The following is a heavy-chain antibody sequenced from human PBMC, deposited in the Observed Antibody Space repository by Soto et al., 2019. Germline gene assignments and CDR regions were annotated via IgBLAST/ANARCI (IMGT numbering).Heavy chain of an antibody. CDR1: GFTFSSYA. Sequence: EVQLLESGGGLAQPGGSLRLSCAASGFTFSSYAMSWVRQAPGTGLEWVSAISGSGGSTYYADSVKGRFTISRANSKNTLYLQMNSLRAEDTAVYYCAKDPAAAGTVFDYWGQGTLVTVSS. J-gene: IGHJ4*02. V-gene: IGHV3-23*01. D-gene: IGHD6-13*01. CDR2: ISGSGGST. CDR3: AKDPAAAGTVFDY.